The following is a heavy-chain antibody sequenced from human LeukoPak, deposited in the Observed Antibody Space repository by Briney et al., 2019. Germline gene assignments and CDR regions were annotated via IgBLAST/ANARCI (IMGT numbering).Heavy chain of an antibody. V-gene: IGHV1-18*01. Sequence: ASVKVSCKASGGTFSSYAISWVRQAPGQGLEWMGWISAYNGNTNYAQKLQGRVTMTTDTSTSTAYMELRSLRSDDTAVYYCARDNTYYDILTGYYTGGQFFDYWGQGTLVTVSS. CDR2: ISAYNGNT. J-gene: IGHJ4*02. CDR3: ARDNTYYDILTGYYTGGQFFDY. D-gene: IGHD3-9*01. CDR1: GGTFSSYA.